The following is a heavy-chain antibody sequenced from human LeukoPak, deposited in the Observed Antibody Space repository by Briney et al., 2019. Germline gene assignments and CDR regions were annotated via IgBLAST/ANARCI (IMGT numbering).Heavy chain of an antibody. D-gene: IGHD3-10*01. Sequence: SETLSLPCTVSGGSISSYYWSWIRQPAGKGLEWIGRIYTSGSTNYNPSLKSRVTMSVDTSKNQFSLKLSSVTAADTAVYYCARDPRKRGDFDYWGQGTLVTVSS. CDR1: GGSISSYY. J-gene: IGHJ4*02. CDR3: ARDPRKRGDFDY. V-gene: IGHV4-4*07. CDR2: IYTSGST.